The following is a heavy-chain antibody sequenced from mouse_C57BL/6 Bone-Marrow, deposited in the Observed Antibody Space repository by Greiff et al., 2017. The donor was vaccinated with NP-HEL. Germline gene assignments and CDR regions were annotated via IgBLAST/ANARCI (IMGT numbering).Heavy chain of an antibody. CDR1: GYAFTNYL. D-gene: IGHD2-4*01. CDR2: INPGSGGT. CDR3: ARLDDYDGDYAMDY. V-gene: IGHV1-54*01. Sequence: QVQLKQSGAELVRPGTSVKVSCKASGYAFTNYLIEWVKQRPGQGLEWIGVINPGSGGTNYNEKFKGKATLTADKSSSTAYMQLSSLTSEDSAVYFCARLDDYDGDYAMDYWGQGTSVTVSS. J-gene: IGHJ4*01.